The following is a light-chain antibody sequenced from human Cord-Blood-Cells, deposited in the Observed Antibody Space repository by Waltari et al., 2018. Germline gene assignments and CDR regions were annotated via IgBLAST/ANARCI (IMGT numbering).Light chain of an antibody. CDR3: QQYNNWTPYS. CDR1: QSVSSN. V-gene: IGKV3-15*01. CDR2: GAS. Sequence: EIVMTQSPATLSVSPGERATLSCRASQSVSSNLAWYQQKPGQAPRHLIYGASTRATGSPARFSGSGSATEYTLPISSMQSEDFAVSYCQQYNNWTPYSFGQGTKLEIK. J-gene: IGKJ2*03.